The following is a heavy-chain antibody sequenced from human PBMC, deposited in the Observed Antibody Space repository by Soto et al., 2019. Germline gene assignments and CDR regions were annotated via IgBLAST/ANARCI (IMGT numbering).Heavy chain of an antibody. J-gene: IGHJ3*02. CDR2: FDPEDGET. V-gene: IGHV1-24*01. CDR1: GGTFSSYA. CDR3: ATFSPVLRSSDAFDI. Sequence: ASVKVSCKASGGTFSSYAISWVRQAPGKGLEWMGGFDPEDGETIYAQKFQGRVTMTEDTSTDTAYMELSSLRSEDTAVYYCATFSPVLRSSDAFDIWGQGTMVTVSS. D-gene: IGHD2-21*01.